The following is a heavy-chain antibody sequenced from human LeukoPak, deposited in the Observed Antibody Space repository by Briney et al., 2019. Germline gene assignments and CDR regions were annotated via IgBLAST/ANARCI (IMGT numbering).Heavy chain of an antibody. CDR3: ARRSTYGSGTNYLFDY. D-gene: IGHD3-10*01. CDR1: GYSFTTYR. J-gene: IGHJ4*02. Sequence: GESLKISCKGSGYSFTTYRIGWVRQMPGKGLEWMGIIYPGDSETTYGPSFQGLVTISADKSINTAYLQWSSLKASDTAMYYCARRSTYGSGTNYLFDYWGQGTLVTVSS. V-gene: IGHV5-51*01. CDR2: IYPGDSET.